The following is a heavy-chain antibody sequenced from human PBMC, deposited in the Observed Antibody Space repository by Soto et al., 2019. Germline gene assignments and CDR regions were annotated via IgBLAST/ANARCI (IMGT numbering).Heavy chain of an antibody. CDR3: AKHYFYDY. V-gene: IGHV3-23*01. CDR2: INVDDST. Sequence: EVQLLESGGDLVQPGGSLRLPCAASGFIFTSYAMSWARQVPVKGLEWVSSINVDDSTYYTESVRGRFTVSRANSKNTLYLKIMSLRADDTALYDCAKHYFYDYCGRGTLVTVSS. J-gene: IGHJ4*02. CDR1: GFIFTSYA.